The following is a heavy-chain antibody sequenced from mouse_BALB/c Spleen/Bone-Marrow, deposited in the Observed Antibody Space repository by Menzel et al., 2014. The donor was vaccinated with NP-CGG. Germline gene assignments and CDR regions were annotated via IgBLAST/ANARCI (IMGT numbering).Heavy chain of an antibody. J-gene: IGHJ4*01. Sequence: QVQLQQSGPGLVAPSQSLSITCTVSGFSLTSYGVHWVRQPPGKVLEWLGVVWAGGSTNYNSALISRLSISKDNSKSQICLKMNSLQTDDTAMYYCARGSYFEGAMDYWGQGTSVTVSS. CDR2: VWAGGST. CDR3: ARGSYFEGAMDY. V-gene: IGHV2-9*02. CDR1: GFSLTSYG. D-gene: IGHD1-1*01.